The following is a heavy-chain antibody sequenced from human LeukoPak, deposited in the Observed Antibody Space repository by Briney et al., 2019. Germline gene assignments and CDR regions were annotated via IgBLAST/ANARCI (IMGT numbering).Heavy chain of an antibody. CDR3: VRDLMGSGATTAFLPH. Sequence: GGSLRLSCAASGFTFSSYEMNWVRQAPGKGLEWVSYISSSGSTIYYADSVKGRFTISRDNAKNSLYLQMNSLRAEDMAVYFCVRDLMGSGATTAFLPHWGQGTLVTVSS. CDR1: GFTFSSYE. J-gene: IGHJ1*01. CDR2: ISSSGSTI. V-gene: IGHV3-48*03. D-gene: IGHD4/OR15-4a*01.